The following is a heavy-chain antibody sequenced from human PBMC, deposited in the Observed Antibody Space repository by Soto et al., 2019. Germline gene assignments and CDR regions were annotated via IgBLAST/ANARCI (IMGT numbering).Heavy chain of an antibody. CDR2: IYSGGST. Sequence: PGGSLRLSCAASGFTVSSNYMSWVRQAPGKGLEWVSVIYSGGSTYYADSVKGRFTISRDNSKNTLYLQMNSLRAEDTAVYYCARTAGYSSPYAPDYWGQGTLVTVS. CDR3: ARTAGYSSPYAPDY. D-gene: IGHD6-13*01. J-gene: IGHJ4*02. CDR1: GFTVSSNY. V-gene: IGHV3-53*01.